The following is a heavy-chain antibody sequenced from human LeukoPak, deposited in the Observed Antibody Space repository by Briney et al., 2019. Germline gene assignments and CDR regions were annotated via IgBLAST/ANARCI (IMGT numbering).Heavy chain of an antibody. J-gene: IGHJ4*02. CDR1: GFTFNTYS. CDR3: ARAVAGFDY. V-gene: IGHV3-48*02. D-gene: IGHD6-19*01. CDR2: ISSSRSTI. Sequence: GGALRLSCAASGFTFNTYSMNWVRLAPGEGQEWVSYISSSRSTIYYADSVKGRFTISRDNAKNSLYLQMNSLRDEDTAVYYCARAVAGFDYWGQGTLVTVSS.